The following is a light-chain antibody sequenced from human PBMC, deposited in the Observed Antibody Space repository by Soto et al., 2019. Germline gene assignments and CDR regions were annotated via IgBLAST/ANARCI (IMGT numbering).Light chain of an antibody. Sequence: EMVMTQSPATLSVSPGERATLSCRASQSVSSNLAWYQQKPGQAPRLLIYGASTRATGIPARFSGSGSGTEFTPTISSLQSEDFAVYYCQQYNNWPWTFGQGTKV. CDR2: GAS. CDR1: QSVSSN. J-gene: IGKJ1*01. CDR3: QQYNNWPWT. V-gene: IGKV3-15*01.